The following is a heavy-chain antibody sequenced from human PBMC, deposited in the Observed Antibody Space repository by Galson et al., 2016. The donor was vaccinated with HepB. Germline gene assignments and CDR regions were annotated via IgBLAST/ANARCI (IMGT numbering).Heavy chain of an antibody. CDR2: IKEDESET. CDR3: ARPLRVRIPYGMDV. Sequence: SLRLSCAASGFTFGNFWMHWVRQAPGEGLQWVASIKEDESETWYVDSVKGRVTISRDNAKNSLYLQMHSLSADDTAVYYCARPLRVRIPYGMDVWRQGTTVTGAS. CDR1: GFTFGNFW. J-gene: IGHJ6*02. V-gene: IGHV3-7*03. D-gene: IGHD2-15*01.